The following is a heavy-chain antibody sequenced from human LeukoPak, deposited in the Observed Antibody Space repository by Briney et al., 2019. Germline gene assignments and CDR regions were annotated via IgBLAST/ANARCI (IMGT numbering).Heavy chain of an antibody. CDR3: ARDIPLEHARGTPYYDILTGYYNH. Sequence: GASVKVSCRASGYTFTSYGISWVRQAPGQGLEWMGWISAYNGNTNYAQKLQGRVTMTTDTSTSTAYMELRSLRSDDTAVYYCARDIPLEHARGTPYYDILTGYYNHWGQGTLVTVSS. J-gene: IGHJ5*02. CDR2: ISAYNGNT. V-gene: IGHV1-18*01. CDR1: GYTFTSYG. D-gene: IGHD3-9*01.